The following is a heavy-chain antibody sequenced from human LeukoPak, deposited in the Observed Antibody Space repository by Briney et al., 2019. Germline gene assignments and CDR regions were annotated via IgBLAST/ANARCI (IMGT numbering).Heavy chain of an antibody. CDR1: GYTFTSYD. J-gene: IGHJ6*03. CDR3: ARVRAATDADHFYYLMDV. V-gene: IGHV1-8*01. D-gene: IGHD6-13*01. CDR2: MNPNSGNT. Sequence: ASVKVSCKASGYTFTSYDINWVRQATGQGLEWMGWMNPNSGNTGYAQKFQGRVTMTRNTSISTAYMELSSLRSEDTAVYYCARVRAATDADHFYYLMDVWGKGTTVTVSS.